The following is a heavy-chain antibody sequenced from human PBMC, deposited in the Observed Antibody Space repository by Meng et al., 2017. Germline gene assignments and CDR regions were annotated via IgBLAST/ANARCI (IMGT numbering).Heavy chain of an antibody. Sequence: ASVKVSCKASGYTFTSYAMNWVRQAPGQGLEWMGWINTNTGNPTYAQGFTGRFVFSLDTSVSTAYLQISSLKAKDTAVYYCARGRDTAMVTRALGYWGQGTLVTVSS. V-gene: IGHV7-4-1*02. D-gene: IGHD5-18*01. J-gene: IGHJ4*02. CDR3: ARGRDTAMVTRALGY. CDR2: INTNTGNP. CDR1: GYTFTSYA.